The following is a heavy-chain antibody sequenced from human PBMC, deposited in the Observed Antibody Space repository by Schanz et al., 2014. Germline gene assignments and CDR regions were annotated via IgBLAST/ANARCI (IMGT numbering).Heavy chain of an antibody. CDR1: GFSFSDYY. CDR2: ISSASSTI. Sequence: QVQLVESGGGLVEPGGSLRLSCAASGFSFSDYYMSWIRQAPGKGLEWVSYISSASSTINYADSVKGRFTISRDNAKNSLFLQMNSLRAEDTAVYYCARAGYDADNWFDPWGQGTLVTVSS. J-gene: IGHJ5*02. D-gene: IGHD2-2*01. V-gene: IGHV3-11*04. CDR3: ARAGYDADNWFDP.